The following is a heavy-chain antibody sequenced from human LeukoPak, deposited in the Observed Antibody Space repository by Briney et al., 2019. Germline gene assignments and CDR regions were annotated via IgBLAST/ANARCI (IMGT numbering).Heavy chain of an antibody. Sequence: GGSLRLSCVVSGFTFSSYWMSWVRQAPGKGREWVANIKQDGSEKNYVDSVKGRFTISRDNAKNSLYLQMNSLRAEDTALYFCAREDGTLSYFDYWGQGTLVTVSS. V-gene: IGHV3-7*01. CDR3: AREDGTLSYFDY. J-gene: IGHJ4*02. D-gene: IGHD5-24*01. CDR2: IKQDGSEK. CDR1: GFTFSSYW.